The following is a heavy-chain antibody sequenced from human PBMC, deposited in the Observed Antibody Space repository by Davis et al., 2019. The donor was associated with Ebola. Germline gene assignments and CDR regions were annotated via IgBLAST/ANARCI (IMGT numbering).Heavy chain of an antibody. CDR1: GFTFSSYS. D-gene: IGHD3-3*01. Sequence: GESLKISCAASGFTFSSYSMYWVRQAPGKGLEWVSSISSSSSYIYYADSVKGRFTISRDNAKNSLYLQMNSLRAEDTAVYYCAREAKYYDFWSGYYQPTGGAFDIWGQGTMVTVSS. V-gene: IGHV3-21*01. CDR2: ISSSSSYI. CDR3: AREAKYYDFWSGYYQPTGGAFDI. J-gene: IGHJ3*02.